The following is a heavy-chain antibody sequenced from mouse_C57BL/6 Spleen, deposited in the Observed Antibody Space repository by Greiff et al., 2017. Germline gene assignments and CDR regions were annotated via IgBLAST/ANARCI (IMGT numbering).Heavy chain of an antibody. D-gene: IGHD3-3*01. V-gene: IGHV1-64*01. CDR1: GYTFTSYW. J-gene: IGHJ4*01. CDR2: IHPNSGST. Sequence: QVQLQQPGAELVKPGASVKLSCKASGYTFTSYWMHWVKQRPGQGLEWIGMIHPNSGSTNYNEKFKSKATLTVDKSSSTAYMQLSSLTSEDSAVYYCARGTGTGRGYYAMDYWGQGTSVTVSS. CDR3: ARGTGTGRGYYAMDY.